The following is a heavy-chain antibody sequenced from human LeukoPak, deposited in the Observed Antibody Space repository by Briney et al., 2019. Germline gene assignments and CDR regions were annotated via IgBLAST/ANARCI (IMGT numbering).Heavy chain of an antibody. J-gene: IGHJ4*02. Sequence: GESLKISCNGSGYRFSTYWISWVRHMPGKGLEWMGKIDPSDSYTKYSPSFQDHVTISADTSINTAYLEWSSLKASDTAMFYCARHSWNDLNYDYWGQGTLVTV. D-gene: IGHD1-1*01. CDR3: ARHSWNDLNYDY. CDR2: IDPSDSYT. V-gene: IGHV5-10-1*01. CDR1: GYRFSTYW.